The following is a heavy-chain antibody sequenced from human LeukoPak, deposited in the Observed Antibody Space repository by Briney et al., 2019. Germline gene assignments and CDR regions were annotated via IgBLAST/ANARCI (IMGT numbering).Heavy chain of an antibody. Sequence: GASVKVSCKASGYTFTGYYMHWVRQAPGQGLEWMGWINPNSGGTNYAQKFQGRVTMTRDTSISTAYMELSGLRSDDTAVYYCARDNYYDSSGGALDAFDIWGQGTMVTVSS. V-gene: IGHV1-2*02. CDR2: INPNSGGT. D-gene: IGHD3-22*01. J-gene: IGHJ3*02. CDR3: ARDNYYDSSGGALDAFDI. CDR1: GYTFTGYY.